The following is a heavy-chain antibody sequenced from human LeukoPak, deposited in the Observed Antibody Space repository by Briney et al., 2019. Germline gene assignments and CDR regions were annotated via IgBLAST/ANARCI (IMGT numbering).Heavy chain of an antibody. CDR2: IRPYNGDT. CDR1: GYTFTNYG. J-gene: IGHJ4*02. V-gene: IGHV1-18*01. CDR3: ARTGPYSDVYYVDH. D-gene: IGHD4-17*01. Sequence: ASVKVSCKTSGYTFTNYGLTWVRQAPGQGLEYMGWIRPYNGDTNYPQKFQGRVTLTTDTSTRIVYMDLRSLRSDDTALYYCARTGPYSDVYYVDHWGQGTLVTVSS.